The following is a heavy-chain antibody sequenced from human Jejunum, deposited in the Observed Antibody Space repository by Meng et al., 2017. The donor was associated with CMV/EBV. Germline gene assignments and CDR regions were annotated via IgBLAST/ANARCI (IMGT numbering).Heavy chain of an antibody. Sequence: CVASGFTFIDYFMSWVRQAPGKGLEWVSSISISGYRYYADSVKGRFTISRDDAESSLFLQMNSLGAEDTAVYYCARVLKGGTYFDNWGQGTQVTVSS. CDR3: ARVLKGGTYFDN. CDR1: GFTFIDYF. CDR2: ISISGYR. D-gene: IGHD1-26*01. V-gene: IGHV3-69-1*01. J-gene: IGHJ4*02.